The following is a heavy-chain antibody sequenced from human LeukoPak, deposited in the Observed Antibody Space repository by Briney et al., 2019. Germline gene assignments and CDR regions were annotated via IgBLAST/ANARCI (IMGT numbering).Heavy chain of an antibody. CDR2: IYHSGST. CDR3: ARVGWDGDYVFDY. V-gene: IGHV4-4*02. Sequence: PSGTLSLTCAVSGGSISSSNRWSWLRQPPGKGLEWIGEIYHSGSTNYNPSLRSRVTISVDKSKNQFSLKLNSVAAADTAVYYCARVGWDGDYVFDYWGQGTLVTVSS. D-gene: IGHD4-17*01. CDR1: GGSISSSNR. J-gene: IGHJ4*02.